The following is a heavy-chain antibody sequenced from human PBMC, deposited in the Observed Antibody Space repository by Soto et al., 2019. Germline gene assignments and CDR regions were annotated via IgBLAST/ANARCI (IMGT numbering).Heavy chain of an antibody. CDR1: GDSVSSGGYY. CDR3: ARGFSSVSMDA. CDR2: IYSSGSA. J-gene: IGHJ6*02. D-gene: IGHD6-19*01. Sequence: SETRSLTCTVSGDSVSSGGYYWSWIRQPPGKGLEWIGYIYSSGSANYNPSLKSRVTISRDTSKNQISLKVASVTAADTAGYYCARGFSSVSMDAWGQGTTVTVSS. V-gene: IGHV4-61*08.